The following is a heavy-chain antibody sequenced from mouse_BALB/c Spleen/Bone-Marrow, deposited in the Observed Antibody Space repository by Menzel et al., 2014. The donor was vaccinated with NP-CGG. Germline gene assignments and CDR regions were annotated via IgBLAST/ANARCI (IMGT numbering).Heavy chain of an antibody. CDR3: ARSGSSGYHYYAMDY. Sequence: EVQLQQSGPRLVKPSQTLSLPCSVTGDSITSGYWNWIRKFPGNKLEYMGYISYSGSTYYNPSLKSCISITRDTSKNLYYLQLNSVTTKDTATYYCARSGSSGYHYYAMDYWGQGTSVTVSS. CDR2: ISYSGST. J-gene: IGHJ4*01. D-gene: IGHD3-1*01. CDR1: GDSITSGY. V-gene: IGHV3-8*02.